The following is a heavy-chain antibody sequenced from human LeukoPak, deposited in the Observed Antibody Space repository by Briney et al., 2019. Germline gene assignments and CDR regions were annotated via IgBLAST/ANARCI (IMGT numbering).Heavy chain of an antibody. J-gene: IGHJ3*02. CDR3: ARIDFRGTYGDWEDAFDI. V-gene: IGHV4-59*12. CDR2: IYYSGGT. CDR1: GGSISSYY. D-gene: IGHD4-17*01. Sequence: SETLSLTCTVSGGSISSYYWSWIRQPPGKGLEWIGYIYYSGGTYYNPSLESRVTISVDTSKYQFSLKLSSVTAADTAVYYCARIDFRGTYGDWEDAFDIWGQGTMVTVSS.